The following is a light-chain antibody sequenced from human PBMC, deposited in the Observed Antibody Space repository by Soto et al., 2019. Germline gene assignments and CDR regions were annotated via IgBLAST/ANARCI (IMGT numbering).Light chain of an antibody. CDR2: GAS. V-gene: IGKV3-20*01. J-gene: IGKJ4*01. CDR1: QCVSSSY. CDR3: QQYGSSPALT. Sequence: EIVLTQSPGTRSLSPGQRATLSCRASQCVSSSYLAWYQQKPGQAPRLLIYGASSRATGIPDRFSGSGSGTDFTLIISRLEPEDFAVYYCQQYGSSPALTFGGGTKVDIK.